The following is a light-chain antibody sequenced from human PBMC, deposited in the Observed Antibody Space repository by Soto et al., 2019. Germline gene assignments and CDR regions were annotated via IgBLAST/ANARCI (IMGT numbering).Light chain of an antibody. J-gene: IGKJ4*01. V-gene: IGKV3-20*01. CDR3: QQYGSSPP. CDR2: GAS. Sequence: EIVLTQSPGTLSLSPGERATLSCRASQSVSSNLAWYQQKPGQAPRLLIYGASNRATGIPDRFSGSGSGTDFTLTISRLEPEDFAVYYCQQYGSSPPFGGGTKVDIK. CDR1: QSVSSN.